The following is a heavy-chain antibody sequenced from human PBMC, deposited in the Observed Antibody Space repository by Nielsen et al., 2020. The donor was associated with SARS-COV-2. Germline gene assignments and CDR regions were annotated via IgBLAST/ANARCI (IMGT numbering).Heavy chain of an antibody. CDR3: ARDFSETTPLGY. J-gene: IGHJ4*02. D-gene: IGHD1/OR15-1a*01. CDR2: ISGSGGSK. Sequence: GESLKISCAASGFTFSDYYMSWVRQAPGKGLEWVSTISGSGGSKYYADSVKGRFTISRDYSKNTLYLQMNSLRAEDTAVYYCARDFSETTPLGYWGQGTLVTVSS. CDR1: GFTFSDYY. V-gene: IGHV3-23*01.